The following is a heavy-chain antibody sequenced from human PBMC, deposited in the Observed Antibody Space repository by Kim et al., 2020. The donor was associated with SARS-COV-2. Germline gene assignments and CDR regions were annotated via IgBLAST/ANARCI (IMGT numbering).Heavy chain of an antibody. CDR1: GGSFSGYY. D-gene: IGHD2-15*01. J-gene: IGHJ1*01. Sequence: SETLSLTCAVYGGSFSGYYWSWIRQPPGKGLEWIGEINHSGGTNYNPSLKSRVTVSVDTSKNQFSLRLSSVTAADTAGYYCATAATAATPRGGFQHWGQG. CDR2: INHSGGT. V-gene: IGHV4-34*01. CDR3: ATAATAATPRGGFQH.